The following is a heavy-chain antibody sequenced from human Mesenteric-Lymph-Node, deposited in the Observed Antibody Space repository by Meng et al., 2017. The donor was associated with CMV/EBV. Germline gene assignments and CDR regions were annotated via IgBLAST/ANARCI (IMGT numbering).Heavy chain of an antibody. CDR3: ARDLRQGGGTLDY. V-gene: IGHV3-30*02. CDR2: IRSAGYNK. CDR1: GFTSSAFG. Sequence: GGSLRLSCAASGFTSSAFGMHWVRQAPGKGLEWVAFIRSAGYNKYYADSVKGRFTISRDNSENTLYLQMNSLRVEDTAVYYCARDLRQGGGTLDYWGQGTLVTVSS. D-gene: IGHD1-26*01. J-gene: IGHJ4*02.